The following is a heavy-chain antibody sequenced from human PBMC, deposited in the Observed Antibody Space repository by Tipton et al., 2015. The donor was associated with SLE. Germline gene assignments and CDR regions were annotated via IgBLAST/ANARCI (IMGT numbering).Heavy chain of an antibody. CDR1: GFTFSSYA. CDR2: ISGSGGYT. CDR3: AKDRGSSSSSAFDI. Sequence: SLRLSCAASGFTFSSYAMSWVRQAPGMGLEWVSVISGSGGYTYYADSVKGRFTISRDNSKNTLYLQMNGLRADDTAVYYCAKDRGSSSSSAFDIWGQGTMVTVSS. J-gene: IGHJ3*02. D-gene: IGHD6-13*01. V-gene: IGHV3-23*01.